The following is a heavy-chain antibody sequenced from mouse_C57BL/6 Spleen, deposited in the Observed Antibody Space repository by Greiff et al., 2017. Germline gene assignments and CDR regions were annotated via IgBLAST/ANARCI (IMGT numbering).Heavy chain of an antibody. J-gene: IGHJ3*01. V-gene: IGHV1-82*01. CDR2: IYPGDGDT. D-gene: IGHD6-1*01. Sequence: QVQLQQSGPELVKPGASVKISCKASGYAFSSSWMNWVKQRPGKVLEWIGRIYPGDGDTNYNGKFKGKTTLTADKSSITAYMQLSSLTAEDSAVYFCARSSLSYWGQGTLVTVSA. CDR1: GYAFSSSW. CDR3: ARSSLSY.